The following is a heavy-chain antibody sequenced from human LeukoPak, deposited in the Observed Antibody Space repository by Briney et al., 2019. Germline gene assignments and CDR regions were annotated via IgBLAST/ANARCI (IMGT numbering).Heavy chain of an antibody. V-gene: IGHV3-11*04. CDR1: GFTFSDYY. CDR2: ISSSGSTI. Sequence: PGGSLRLSCAASGFTFSDYYMSWIRQAPGKGLEWVSYISSSGSTIYYADSVKGRFTISRDNSKNMLYLQMNSLRAEDTAVYYCARRGGSSSWPVDYWGQGTLVTVSS. J-gene: IGHJ4*02. CDR3: ARRGGSSSWPVDY. D-gene: IGHD6-13*01.